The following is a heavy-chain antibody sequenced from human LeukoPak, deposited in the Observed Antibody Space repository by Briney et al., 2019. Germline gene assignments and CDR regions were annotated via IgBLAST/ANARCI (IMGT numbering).Heavy chain of an antibody. CDR3: AVRPREEEVVHCSSTSCYTESGGREFDP. CDR1: GYTFTSYD. J-gene: IGHJ5*02. V-gene: IGHV1-8*01. CDR2: MNPNSGNT. D-gene: IGHD2-2*02. Sequence: EASVKVSCKASGYTFTSYDINWVRQATGQGLEWMGWMNPNSGNTGYAQKFQGRVTMTRNTSISTAYMELSSLRSEDTAVYYCAVRPREEEVVHCSSTSCYTESGGREFDPWGQGTLVTVSS.